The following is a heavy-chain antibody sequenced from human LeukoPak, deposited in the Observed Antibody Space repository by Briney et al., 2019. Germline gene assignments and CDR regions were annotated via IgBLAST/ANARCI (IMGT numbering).Heavy chain of an antibody. Sequence: GGSLRLSCAASGFTFSTYTMNWVRQAPGKGLEWVSSISSSSNNINYADSVKGRFTISRDNAMNSVHLQMNSLRVEDTAVYYCARGAAALAEYFQHWGQGTLVTVSS. CDR2: ISSSSNNI. CDR3: ARGAAALAEYFQH. D-gene: IGHD2-2*01. V-gene: IGHV3-21*01. CDR1: GFTFSTYT. J-gene: IGHJ1*01.